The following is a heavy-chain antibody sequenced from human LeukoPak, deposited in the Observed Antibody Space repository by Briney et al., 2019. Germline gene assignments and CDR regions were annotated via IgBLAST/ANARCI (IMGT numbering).Heavy chain of an antibody. CDR3: ARDSIYSYGNFDY. J-gene: IGHJ4*02. CDR1: GGTFSSYA. Sequence: ASVKVSCKASGGTFSSYAISWVRQAHGQGLEWMGGIIPIFGTANYAQKFQGRVTITADESTSTAYMELGSLRSEDTAVYCCARDSIYSYGNFDYWGQGTLVTVSS. V-gene: IGHV1-69*13. CDR2: IIPIFGTA. D-gene: IGHD5-18*01.